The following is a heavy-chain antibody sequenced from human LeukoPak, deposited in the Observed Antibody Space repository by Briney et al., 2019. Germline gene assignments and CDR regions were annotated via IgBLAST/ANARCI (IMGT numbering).Heavy chain of an antibody. CDR1: GFTFSNAW. V-gene: IGHV3-15*01. CDR3: TTVPYYYDNSGYYHGVFDY. CDR2: IKSSAGGGTT. Sequence: GGSLRLSCAASGFTFSNAWLSWVRQAPGKGLEWVGRIKSSAGGGTTDYAARVKGRFTISKDDSKNTLYLQMNSLKTEDTAVYYCTTVPYYYDNSGYYHGVFDYWGQGTQVTVSS. J-gene: IGHJ4*02. D-gene: IGHD3-22*01.